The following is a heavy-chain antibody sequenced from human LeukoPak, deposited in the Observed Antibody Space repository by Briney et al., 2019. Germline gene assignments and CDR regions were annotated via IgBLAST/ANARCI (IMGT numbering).Heavy chain of an antibody. CDR3: ARVTTWHSGSYGY. Sequence: ASVKVSCKASGYTFTGYYMHWVRQAPGQGLEWMGRINPNSGGTNYAQKFQGRVTMTRDTSISTAYMELSRLRSDDTAVYYCARVTTWHSGSYGYWGQGTLVTVSS. CDR2: INPNSGGT. J-gene: IGHJ4*02. V-gene: IGHV1-2*06. CDR1: GYTFTGYY. D-gene: IGHD1-26*01.